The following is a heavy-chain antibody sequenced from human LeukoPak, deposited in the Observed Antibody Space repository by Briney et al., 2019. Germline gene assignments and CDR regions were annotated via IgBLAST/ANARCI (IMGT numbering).Heavy chain of an antibody. CDR1: GFTFSTYW. J-gene: IGHJ4*02. D-gene: IGHD3-3*01. CDR3: ARDRNTDFWSGYYTNNFDY. V-gene: IGHV3-7*01. Sequence: PGGSLRLSCAASGFTFSTYWMTWVRQAPGKGLEWVANIKQDGSEKYYVDSVEGRFTISRDNAKNSLYLQMNSLRAEDTAVYYCARDRNTDFWSGYYTNNFDYWGQGTLVTVSS. CDR2: IKQDGSEK.